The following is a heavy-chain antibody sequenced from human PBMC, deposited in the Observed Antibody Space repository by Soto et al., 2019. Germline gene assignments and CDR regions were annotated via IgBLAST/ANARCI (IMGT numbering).Heavy chain of an antibody. CDR1: GFTFIGFA. V-gene: IGHV3-30-3*01. D-gene: IGHD2-8*01. J-gene: IGHJ5*02. Sequence: PGGSLTLSCAGSGFTFIGFARSWVRQSPGRGLEWIAYTSYDGSHKYNADSDKGRSIISRDNSSNTLDLLVNTLGADAAAVYCCGGVYYGGISVNNPWGQGTPVTVSS. CDR3: GGVYYGGISVNNP. CDR2: TSYDGSHK.